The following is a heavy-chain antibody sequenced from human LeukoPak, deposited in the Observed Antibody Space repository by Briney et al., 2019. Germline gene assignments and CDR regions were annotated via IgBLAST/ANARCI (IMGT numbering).Heavy chain of an antibody. CDR2: IIPIFGTA. Sequence: ASVKVSCKASEGAFSSYAISWVRQAPGQGLEWMGGIIPIFGTANYAQKFQGRVTITADESTSTAYMELSSLRSEDTAVYYCARDRRGWELGDYWGQGTLVTVSS. CDR3: ARDRRGWELGDY. J-gene: IGHJ4*02. V-gene: IGHV1-69*13. D-gene: IGHD1-26*01. CDR1: EGAFSSYA.